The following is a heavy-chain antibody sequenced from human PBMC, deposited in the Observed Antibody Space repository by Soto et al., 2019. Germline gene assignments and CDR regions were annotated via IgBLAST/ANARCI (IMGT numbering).Heavy chain of an antibody. CDR1: AYSFSLYG. CDR2: INPSDGNR. CDR3: ARDRLRGYDSSGFYS. Sequence: ASVQVYCTASAYSFSLYGINWVRQAPGQGLEWMGWINPSDGNRNFAQKFEDRVTMTTATSTNTVFLELRSLKSDDTAIYYCARDRLRGYDSSGFYSWGQGTMVTVSS. J-gene: IGHJ4*02. D-gene: IGHD3-22*01. V-gene: IGHV1-18*01.